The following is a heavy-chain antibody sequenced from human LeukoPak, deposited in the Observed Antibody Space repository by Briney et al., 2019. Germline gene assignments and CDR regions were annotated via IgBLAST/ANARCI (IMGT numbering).Heavy chain of an antibody. Sequence: GGSLRLSCAASGFTFSSFAIHWVRQAPGKGLEWIAIISYNGNNKNYAESVKGRFTISRDNSKNTLYLQMNSLRAEDTAVYYCAKDAPDYGGNSVGAFDIWGQGTMVTVSS. CDR1: GFTFSSFA. CDR2: ISYNGNNK. CDR3: AKDAPDYGGNSVGAFDI. D-gene: IGHD4-23*01. V-gene: IGHV3-30-3*01. J-gene: IGHJ3*02.